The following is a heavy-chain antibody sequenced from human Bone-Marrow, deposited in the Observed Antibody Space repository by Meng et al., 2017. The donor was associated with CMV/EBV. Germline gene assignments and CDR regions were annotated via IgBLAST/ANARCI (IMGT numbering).Heavy chain of an antibody. D-gene: IGHD6-13*01. CDR1: GGTFSSYA. Sequence: SVKVSCKASGGTFSSYAISWVRQAPGQGLEWMGGIIPILGIANYAQKFQGRVTITADKPTSTAYMELSSLRSEDTAVYYCARVHDPEGGYSSSWYYFDYWGQGTLVSVSS. CDR2: IIPILGIA. V-gene: IGHV1-69*10. CDR3: ARVHDPEGGYSSSWYYFDY. J-gene: IGHJ4*02.